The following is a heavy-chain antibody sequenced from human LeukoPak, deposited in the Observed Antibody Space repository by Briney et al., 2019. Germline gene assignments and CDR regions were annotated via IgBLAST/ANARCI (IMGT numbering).Heavy chain of an antibody. Sequence: PSETLSLTCAVYGGSFSGYYWSWIRQPPGKGLEWIGEINHSGSTNYNPSLKSRVTISVDTSKNQFSLKLSSVTAADTAVYYCARGAYGSGSYSALYYYYMDVWGKGTTVTASS. J-gene: IGHJ6*03. CDR2: INHSGST. CDR1: GGSFSGYY. D-gene: IGHD3-10*01. CDR3: ARGAYGSGSYSALYYYYMDV. V-gene: IGHV4-34*01.